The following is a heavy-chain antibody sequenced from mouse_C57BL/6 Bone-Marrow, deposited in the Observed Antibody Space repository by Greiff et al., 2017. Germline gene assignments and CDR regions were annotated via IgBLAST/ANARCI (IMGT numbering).Heavy chain of an antibody. V-gene: IGHV7-3*01. CDR1: GFTFTDYY. Sequence: EVKLVESGGGLVQPGGSLSLSCAASGFTFTDYYMSWVRQPPGKALEWLGFIRNKANGYTTEYSASVKGRFTISRDNSQSILYLQMNALRAEDSATYYCARYGGYGSSYWYFDVWGTGTTVTVSS. D-gene: IGHD1-1*01. CDR2: IRNKANGYTT. J-gene: IGHJ1*03. CDR3: ARYGGYGSSYWYFDV.